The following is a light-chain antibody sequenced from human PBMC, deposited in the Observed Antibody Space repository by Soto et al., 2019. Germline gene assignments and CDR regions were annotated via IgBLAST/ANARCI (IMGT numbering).Light chain of an antibody. Sequence: QSALTQPASVSGSPGQSITISCTGTSSDVGGYNDVSWYQQHPGKAPKLLIYDVSNRPSGVSNRFSGSKSGNTASLTISGLQAEDEADYYCRSYTSSRATHVFGTGTKLTVL. CDR1: SSDVGGYND. CDR2: DVS. CDR3: RSYTSSRATHV. J-gene: IGLJ1*01. V-gene: IGLV2-14*01.